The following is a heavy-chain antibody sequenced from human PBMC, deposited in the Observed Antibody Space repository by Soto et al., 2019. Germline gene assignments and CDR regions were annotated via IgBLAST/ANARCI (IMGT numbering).Heavy chain of an antibody. CDR2: ISGYTGNT. V-gene: IGHV1-18*01. D-gene: IGHD1-26*01. CDR1: GYTFSTYG. J-gene: IGHJ1*01. CDR3: ARGTEDGPSGSHGNFQH. Sequence: ASVKVSCKASGYTFSTYGINWVRQAPGQGLEWMGWISGYTGNTNYAQKLQGRVTMTTDTSTSTAYMELRSLRSDDTAVYFCARGTEDGPSGSHGNFQHWGQGTLVPVSS.